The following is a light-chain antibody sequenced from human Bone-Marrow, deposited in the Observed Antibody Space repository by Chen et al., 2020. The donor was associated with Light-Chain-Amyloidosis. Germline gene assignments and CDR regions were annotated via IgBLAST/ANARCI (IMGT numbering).Light chain of an antibody. CDR1: DLPTKY. J-gene: IGLJ2*01. CDR2: RDT. Sequence: SYELTQSPSVSVSPGQTARITCSGDDLPTKYAYWYQQKPGQAPVLVIHRDTERPSGISERISGSSSGTTATLTISGVQAEDEADYHGQSADSSGTYEVIFGGGTKLTVL. V-gene: IGLV3-25*03. CDR3: QSADSSGTYEVI.